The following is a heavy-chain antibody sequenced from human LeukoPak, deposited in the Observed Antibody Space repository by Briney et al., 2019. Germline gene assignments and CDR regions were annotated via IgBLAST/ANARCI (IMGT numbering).Heavy chain of an antibody. CDR2: INHSGST. CDR1: GGSFSGYY. CDR3: ARDSGTTGEVKFDP. V-gene: IGHV4-34*01. Sequence: PSETLSLTCAVYGGSFSGYYWSWIRQPPGKGLEWIGEINHSGSTNYNPSLKSQVTISVDTSKNQFSLKLMSVTAADTAVYYCARDSGTTGEVKFDPRGQGTLVTVSS. D-gene: IGHD3-10*01. J-gene: IGHJ5*02.